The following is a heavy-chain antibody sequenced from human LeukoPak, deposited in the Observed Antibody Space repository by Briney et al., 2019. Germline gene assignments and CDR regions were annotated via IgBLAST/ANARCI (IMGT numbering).Heavy chain of an antibody. CDR1: GGSISSSTYY. CDR2: ISYSGST. J-gene: IGHJ4*02. V-gene: IGHV4-39*02. Sequence: KTSETLSLTCTVSGGSISSSTYYWDWIRQPPGKGLEWIGSISYSGSTYYNSSLESRVTISVDTSQNHFSLKLRSVTAADTAVYYWASGEYTYGFPPVEYWGQGTLVTVSS. CDR3: ASGEYTYGFPPVEY. D-gene: IGHD5-18*01.